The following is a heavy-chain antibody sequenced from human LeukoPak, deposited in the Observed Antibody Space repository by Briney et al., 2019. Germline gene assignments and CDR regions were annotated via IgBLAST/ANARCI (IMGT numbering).Heavy chain of an antibody. CDR3: ARGAAVAGTMLSH. CDR2: INSDGSST. V-gene: IGHV3-74*01. J-gene: IGHJ4*02. CDR1: GFTFDDYT. D-gene: IGHD6-19*01. Sequence: PGGSLRLSCAASGFTFDDYTMHWVRQAPGKGLVWVSRINSDGSSTSYADSVKGRFTISRDNAKNTLYLQMNSLRAEDTAVYYCARGAAVAGTMLSHWGQGTLVTVSS.